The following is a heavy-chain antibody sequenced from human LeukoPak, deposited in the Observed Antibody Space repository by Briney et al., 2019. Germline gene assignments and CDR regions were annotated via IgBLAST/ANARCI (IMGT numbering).Heavy chain of an antibody. CDR3: ARLYYDNTDRYFAL. D-gene: IGHD3-22*01. J-gene: IGHJ2*01. Sequence: SETLSLTCAVSGGSISSHYWHWIRQPPGKGLEWIGYIYHSGSTNYNPSLKSRVTISGDTSKNQFSLKLSSVTAADTAVYYCARLYYDNTDRYFALWGRGTLVTVSS. CDR1: GGSISSHY. CDR2: IYHSGST. V-gene: IGHV4-59*08.